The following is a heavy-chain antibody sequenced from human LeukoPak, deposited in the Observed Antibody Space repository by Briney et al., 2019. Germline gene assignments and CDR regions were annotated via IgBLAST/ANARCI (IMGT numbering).Heavy chain of an antibody. Sequence: QTGGSLRLSCAASGFTFSSYWMSWVRQAPGKGLEWVANIKQDGSEKYYVDSVKGRFTISRDNAKNSLYLQMNSLRAEDTAVYYCARETESLGKLSLIDNWGQGTLVTVSS. V-gene: IGHV3-7*01. CDR2: IKQDGSEK. CDR1: GFTFSSYW. J-gene: IGHJ4*02. D-gene: IGHD3-16*02. CDR3: ARETESLGKLSLIDN.